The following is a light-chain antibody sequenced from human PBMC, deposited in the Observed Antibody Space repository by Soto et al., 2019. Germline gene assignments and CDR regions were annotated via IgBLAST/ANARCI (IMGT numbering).Light chain of an antibody. CDR1: QSVNSN. CDR3: QQYKSWPPIT. Sequence: EIVMTQSPATLSVSPGERATLSCRASQSVNSNYLAWYQQKPGQAPRLLIYGISKRATDIPDRFSGSGSGTEFTLTISGLQSEDSAVYYCQQYKSWPPITFGQGTRLEIK. V-gene: IGKV3D-15*01. J-gene: IGKJ5*01. CDR2: GIS.